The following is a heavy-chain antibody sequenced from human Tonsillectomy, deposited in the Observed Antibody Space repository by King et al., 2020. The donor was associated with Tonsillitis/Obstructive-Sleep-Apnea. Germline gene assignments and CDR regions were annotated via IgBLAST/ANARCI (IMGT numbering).Heavy chain of an antibody. CDR2: IYYMGST. CDR1: GGSLSGYY. V-gene: IGHV4-59*01. D-gene: IGHD1-1*01. Sequence: VQLQESGPGLVKPSETLSLTCTVSGGSLSGYYWSWIRQPPGKGLEWIGDIYYMGSTNFSPSLESRVTISADTPKNQFSLELSSVTAADTAVYYCARDVQGDGFDIWGQGTVVTVSS. J-gene: IGHJ3*02. CDR3: ARDVQGDGFDI.